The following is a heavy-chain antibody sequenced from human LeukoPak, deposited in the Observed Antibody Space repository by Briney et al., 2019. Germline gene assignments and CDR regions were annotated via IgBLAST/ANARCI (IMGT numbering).Heavy chain of an antibody. J-gene: IGHJ4*02. D-gene: IGHD3-22*01. CDR2: IHSSGST. CDR3: ARANSYYGSGHYYEFAY. V-gene: IGHV4-4*07. CDR1: GGSISRYY. Sequence: SETLSLTCTVSGGSISRYYWSWIRQPAGKGLEWIGRIHSSGSTNYNPSLKSRVTMSVGTSKNHFSLQLSSVTAADTAVYYCARANSYYGSGHYYEFAYWGQGTLVTVSS.